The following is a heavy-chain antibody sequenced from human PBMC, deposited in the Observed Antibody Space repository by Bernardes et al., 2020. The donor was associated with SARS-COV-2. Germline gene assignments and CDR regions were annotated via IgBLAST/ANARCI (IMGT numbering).Heavy chain of an antibody. J-gene: IGHJ6*02. CDR1: GGTFSSYA. Sequence: SVKVSCKASGGTFSSYAISWVRQAPGQGLEWMGRIIPILGIANYAQKVQGRVTITADKSTSTAYMELSSLRSEDTAVYYCASQSERSPFIYCSSTSCKLRGGMDVWGQGTTVTVSS. CDR3: ASQSERSPFIYCSSTSCKLRGGMDV. V-gene: IGHV1-69*04. CDR2: IIPILGIA. D-gene: IGHD2-2*01.